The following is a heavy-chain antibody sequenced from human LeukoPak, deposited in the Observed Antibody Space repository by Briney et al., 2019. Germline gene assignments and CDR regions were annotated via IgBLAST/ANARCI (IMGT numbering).Heavy chain of an antibody. J-gene: IGHJ4*02. CDR2: IRSKTDGGTT. CDR1: GFTFSNAW. D-gene: IGHD3-10*01. CDR3: TTNGFGEGFDY. Sequence: GGSLRLSCAAPGFTFSNAWMSWVRQAPGKGLEWVGRIRSKTDGGTTDYAAPVIGRFTISRDGSKNTLYLQMNSLKTEDTAVYYCTTNGFGEGFDYWGQGTLVTVSS. V-gene: IGHV3-15*01.